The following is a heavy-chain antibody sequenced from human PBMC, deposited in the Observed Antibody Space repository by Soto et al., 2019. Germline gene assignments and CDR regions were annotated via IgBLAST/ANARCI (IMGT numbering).Heavy chain of an antibody. CDR1: GFSLSTSGVG. Sequence: SGPTLVNPTQTLTLTCTFSGFSLSTSGVGVGWIRQPPGKALEWLALIYWNDDKRYSPSLKSRLTITKDTSKNQVVLTMTNMDPVDTATYYCARHPYYDSSAYYYYYYGMDVWGQGTTVTVSS. CDR3: ARHPYYDSSAYYYYYYGMDV. CDR2: IYWNDDK. V-gene: IGHV2-5*01. J-gene: IGHJ6*02. D-gene: IGHD3-22*01.